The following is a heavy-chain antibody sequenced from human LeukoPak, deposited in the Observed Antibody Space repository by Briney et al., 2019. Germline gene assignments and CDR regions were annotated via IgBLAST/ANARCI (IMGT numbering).Heavy chain of an antibody. V-gene: IGHV4-39*01. J-gene: IGHJ6*03. D-gene: IGHD2-8*01. CDR2: IYYSGST. Sequence: SETLSLTCTVSGGSISSSSYYWGWIRQPPGKGLEWIGSIYYSGSTYYNPSLKSRVTISVDTSKNQFSLKLSSVTAADTAVYYCARGIRYRGYYYYMDVWGKGTTVTVSS. CDR1: GGSISSSSYY. CDR3: ARGIRYRGYYYYMDV.